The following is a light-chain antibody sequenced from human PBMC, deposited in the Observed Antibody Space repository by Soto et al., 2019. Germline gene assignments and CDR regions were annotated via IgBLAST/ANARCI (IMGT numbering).Light chain of an antibody. V-gene: IGLV2-8*01. J-gene: IGLJ2*01. CDR3: SSYAGSNNLV. CDR1: SSDVGGYNY. Sequence: QSVLTQPPSASGSPGQSVTISCTGTSSDVGGYNYVSWYQQHPGKAPKLIIYEVNKRPSGVPDRFSGSKSGNTASLTVSGLQAEDEADYYCSSYAGSNNLVFGGGTK. CDR2: EVN.